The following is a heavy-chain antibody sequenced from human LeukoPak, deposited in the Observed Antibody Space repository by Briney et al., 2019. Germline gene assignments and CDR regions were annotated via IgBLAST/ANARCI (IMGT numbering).Heavy chain of an antibody. J-gene: IGHJ4*02. Sequence: GGSLRLSCAASGLTLSSYAMSWVRQAPGKGLEWVSGISGSGWSTYYADSVKGRFTISRDNSKNTLYLQMNSLRGEDTAVYYCANRYSGYDPATYWAQGTLVTVSS. CDR1: GLTLSSYA. D-gene: IGHD5-12*01. CDR3: ANRYSGYDPATY. V-gene: IGHV3-23*01. CDR2: ISGSGWST.